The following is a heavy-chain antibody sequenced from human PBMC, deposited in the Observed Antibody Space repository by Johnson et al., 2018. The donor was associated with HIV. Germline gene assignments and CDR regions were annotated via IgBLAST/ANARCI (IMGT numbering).Heavy chain of an antibody. V-gene: IGHV3-7*01. D-gene: IGHD5-18*01. CDR3: ARDRGRGGYSYGRGDAFDI. Sequence: VQLVESGGDLVQTGGSLRLSCAASGFTFSNYWMTWVRQAPGKGLEWVANINQDGSEKNYVDSVKGRFTISRDNAKNSLYLQMNSLRAEDTAVYYCARDRGRGGYSYGRGDAFDIWGQGTMVTVSS. CDR2: INQDGSEK. CDR1: GFTFSNYW. J-gene: IGHJ3*02.